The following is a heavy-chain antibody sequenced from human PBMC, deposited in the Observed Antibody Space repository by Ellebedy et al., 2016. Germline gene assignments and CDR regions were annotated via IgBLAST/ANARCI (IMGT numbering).Heavy chain of an antibody. Sequence: GGSLRLXXAASGFTFSSYSMNWVRQAPGKGLEWVAVISYDGSNKYYADSVKGRFTISRDNSKNTLYLQMNSLRAEDTAVYYCAKSIGEAPDPMDVWGQGTTVTVSS. J-gene: IGHJ6*02. CDR2: ISYDGSNK. CDR1: GFTFSSYS. V-gene: IGHV3-30*18. D-gene: IGHD3-10*01. CDR3: AKSIGEAPDPMDV.